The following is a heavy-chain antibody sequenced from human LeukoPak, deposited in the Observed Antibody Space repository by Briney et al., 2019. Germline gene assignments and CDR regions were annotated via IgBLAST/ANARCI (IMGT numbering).Heavy chain of an antibody. CDR2: IHHSGNS. CDR1: GASVTDYY. J-gene: IGHJ5*02. D-gene: IGHD4-23*01. Sequence: SETLSLTCTVSGASVTDYYWSWIRQSPGKGLEWISYIHHSGNSDYNPSLRSRVTMSVDTSKNQFSLNLSSVTAADTAVYYCAREGGGPRWLDPWGQGTLVTVSS. V-gene: IGHV4-59*02. CDR3: AREGGGPRWLDP.